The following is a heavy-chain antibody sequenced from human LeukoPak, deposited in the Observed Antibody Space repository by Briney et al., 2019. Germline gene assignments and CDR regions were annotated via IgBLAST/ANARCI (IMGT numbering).Heavy chain of an antibody. D-gene: IGHD6-19*01. J-gene: IGHJ4*02. CDR1: GFTFDDYG. Sequence: GGSLRLSCAASGFTFDDYGMSWVRQAPGKGLEWVSGINWNGGSTGYADSVKGRFTISRDNAKNSLYLQMNSLRAEDTAVYYCARGELFYSSGWYYFDYWGQGTLVTVSS. CDR2: INWNGGST. CDR3: ARGELFYSSGWYYFDY. V-gene: IGHV3-20*04.